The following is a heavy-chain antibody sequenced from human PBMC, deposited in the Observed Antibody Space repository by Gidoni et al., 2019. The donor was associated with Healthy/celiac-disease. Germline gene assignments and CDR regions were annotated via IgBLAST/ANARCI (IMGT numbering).Heavy chain of an antibody. D-gene: IGHD2-2*02. Sequence: EVQLVESGGGWVQPGGSLRLSCAASGFPFCIYVLRWVRQAPGKGLEWVANIEKVGREKYYVDCVKGRVTISRDNAKNSLYLQMNSLRAEDTAVYYCARVAIVVVPAAIPNWYFDLWGRGTLVTVSS. J-gene: IGHJ2*01. CDR1: GFPFCIYV. CDR2: IEKVGREK. V-gene: IGHV3-7*04. CDR3: ARVAIVVVPAAIPNWYFDL.